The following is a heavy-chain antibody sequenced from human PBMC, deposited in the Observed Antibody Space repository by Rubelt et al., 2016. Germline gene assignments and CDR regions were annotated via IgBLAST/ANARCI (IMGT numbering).Heavy chain of an antibody. CDR2: IYYSGST. V-gene: IGHV4-39*07. CDR3: ARDDLAYNWNDVLQDAFDI. D-gene: IGHD1-1*01. CDR1: GGSISSYY. J-gene: IGHJ3*02. Sequence: QVQLQEWGPGLVKPSETLSLTCTVSGGSISSYYWGWIRQPPGKGLEWIGSIYYSGSTYYNPSLKSRVTISVDTSNNQFSLKQSSVTPADTVVDYLARDDLAYNWNDVLQDAFDIWGQGTMVTVSS.